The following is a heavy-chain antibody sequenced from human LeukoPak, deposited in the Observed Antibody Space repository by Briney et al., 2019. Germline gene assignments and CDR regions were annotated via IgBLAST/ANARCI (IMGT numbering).Heavy chain of an antibody. J-gene: IGHJ4*02. Sequence: GRSLRLSCAASGFTFSSYAMHWVRQAPGKGLEWVAVISYDGSNKYYADSVKGRFTISRDNSKNTLYLQMNSLRAEDTAVYYCARVASKSITMIGYWGQGTLVTVSS. CDR1: GFTFSSYA. CDR2: ISYDGSNK. V-gene: IGHV3-30-3*01. CDR3: ARVASKSITMIGY. D-gene: IGHD3-22*01.